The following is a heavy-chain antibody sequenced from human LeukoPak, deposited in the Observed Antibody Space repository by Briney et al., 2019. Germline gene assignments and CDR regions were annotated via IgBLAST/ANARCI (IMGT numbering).Heavy chain of an antibody. J-gene: IGHJ6*03. Sequence: GASVKVSCNASGYTFTSYDINWVRQATGPGLVWMAWMNPNSGNTGYAQKFQGRVTMTRNTSISTAYMELSSLRSEDTAVYYCARVGLQYYYYYYMDVWGKGTTVTVSS. CDR2: MNPNSGNT. V-gene: IGHV1-8*01. CDR1: GYTFTSYD. CDR3: ARVGLQYYYYYYMDV.